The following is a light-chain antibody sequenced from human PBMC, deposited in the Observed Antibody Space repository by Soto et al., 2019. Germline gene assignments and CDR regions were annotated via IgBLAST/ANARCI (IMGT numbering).Light chain of an antibody. V-gene: IGKV3-20*01. Sequence: EIVLTQSPGTLSLSPGERATLSCRASQSVSSSYLAWYQQKPGQAPRLLIYGASSRATGIPDRFSGSGSGTNFPLTINRLEPEDFAVYYCQQYGSSPPITFGQGTRLEIK. J-gene: IGKJ5*01. CDR3: QQYGSSPPIT. CDR2: GAS. CDR1: QSVSSSY.